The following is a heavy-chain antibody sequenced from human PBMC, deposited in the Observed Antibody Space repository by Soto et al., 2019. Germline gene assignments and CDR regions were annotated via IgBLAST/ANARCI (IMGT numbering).Heavy chain of an antibody. V-gene: IGHV5-51*01. D-gene: IGHD2-15*01. CDR2: IYPADSDT. CDR1: GYSFSNYW. CDR3: ARQFHDNSGGGYYYYGLDV. J-gene: IGHJ6*02. Sequence: GESLKISCKGFGYSFSNYWIAWVRQMPGKGLEWMGIIYPADSDTRYSPSFQCQVTISADKYISTAYLQWNSLKASDTAMYYCARQFHDNSGGGYYYYGLDVWGLGTTVTVSS.